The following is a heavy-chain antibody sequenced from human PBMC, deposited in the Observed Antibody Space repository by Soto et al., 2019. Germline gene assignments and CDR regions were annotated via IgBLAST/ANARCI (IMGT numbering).Heavy chain of an antibody. CDR3: ARHWVDGYKLDWFDP. V-gene: IGHV4-39*01. D-gene: IGHD5-12*01. CDR2: IYYSGST. J-gene: IGHJ5*02. Sequence: PSETLSLTCTVSGGSISSSSYYWGWIRQPPGKGLEWIGGIYYSGSTYYNPSLKSRVTISVDTSKNQFSLKLSSVTAADTAVYYCARHWVDGYKLDWFDPWGQGTLVTVSS. CDR1: GGSISSSSYY.